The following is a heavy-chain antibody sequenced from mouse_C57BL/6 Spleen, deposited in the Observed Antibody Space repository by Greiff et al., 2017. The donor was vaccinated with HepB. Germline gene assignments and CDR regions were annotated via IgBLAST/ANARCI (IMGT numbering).Heavy chain of an antibody. J-gene: IGHJ3*01. Sequence: QVQLMQSGAELVKPGASVKMSCKASGYTFTTYPIEWMKQTHGKSLEWIGNFHPYNDDTKYNEKFKGKATLTVEKSSSTVYLELSRLTSDDSAVYDCARRSSYGYDGWFAYWGQGTLVTVSA. V-gene: IGHV1-47*01. CDR2: FHPYNDDT. CDR1: GYTFTTYP. CDR3: ARRSSYGYDGWFAY. D-gene: IGHD2-2*01.